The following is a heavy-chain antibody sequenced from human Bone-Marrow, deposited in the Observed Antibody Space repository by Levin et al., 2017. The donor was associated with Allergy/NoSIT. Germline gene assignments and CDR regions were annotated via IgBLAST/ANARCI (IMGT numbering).Heavy chain of an antibody. CDR3: ASWAISRYVRSAFDYVDYGMDA. CDR2: ISAGGTDT. Sequence: ASVKVSCAASGILFTSYDMDWVRQAPGKGLEWVSSISAGGTDTYYAASLKGRVTISRDNAKNTLFLQMYSLRAEDTAVYYCASWAISRYVRSAFDYVDYGMDAWGQGTTVTVSS. D-gene: IGHD3-9*01. CDR1: GILFTSYD. V-gene: IGHV3-21*01. J-gene: IGHJ6*02.